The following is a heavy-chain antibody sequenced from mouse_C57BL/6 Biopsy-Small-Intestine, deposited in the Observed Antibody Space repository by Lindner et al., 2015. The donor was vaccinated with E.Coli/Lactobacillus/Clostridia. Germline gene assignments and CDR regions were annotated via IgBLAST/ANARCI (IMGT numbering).Heavy chain of an antibody. V-gene: IGHV5-17*01. CDR2: ISSGSSTI. J-gene: IGHJ2*01. D-gene: IGHD1-1*01. Sequence: VQLQESGGGLVKPGGSLKLSCAASGFTFSDCGMHWVRQAPEKGLEWIVYISSGSSTIYYADTVKGRFTISRDNAKQTLFLQMTSLRSEDTAMYYCARKHYYGSNYFDYWGQGTTLTVSS. CDR1: GFTFSDCG. CDR3: ARKHYYGSNYFDY.